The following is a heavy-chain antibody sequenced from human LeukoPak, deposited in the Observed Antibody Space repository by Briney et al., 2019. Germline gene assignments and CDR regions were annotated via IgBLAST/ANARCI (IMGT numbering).Heavy chain of an antibody. V-gene: IGHV3-30*18. CDR3: AKDLYVITFGGAADY. D-gene: IGHD3-16*01. CDR1: GFTFSSYE. Sequence: GGSLRLSCAASGFTFSSYEMNWVRQAPGKGLEWVAVISYDGSNKYYADSVKGRFTISRDNSKNTLYLQMNSLRAEDTAVYYCAKDLYVITFGGAADYWGQGTLVTVSS. J-gene: IGHJ4*02. CDR2: ISYDGSNK.